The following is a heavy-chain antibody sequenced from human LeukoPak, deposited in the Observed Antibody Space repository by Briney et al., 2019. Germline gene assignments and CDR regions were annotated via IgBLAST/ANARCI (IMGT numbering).Heavy chain of an antibody. CDR3: ARGYYDILTGLEY. V-gene: IGHV3-33*01. D-gene: IGHD3-9*01. Sequence: GGSLRLSCAASGFTFSNFCMHWVRQAPGKGREWVSFIWYDGSSKYYGDSVKGRFTISRDNSKNTLYLQMNSLRAEDTAVYYCARGYYDILTGLEYWGQGTLVTVSS. CDR2: IWYDGSSK. CDR1: GFTFSNFC. J-gene: IGHJ4*02.